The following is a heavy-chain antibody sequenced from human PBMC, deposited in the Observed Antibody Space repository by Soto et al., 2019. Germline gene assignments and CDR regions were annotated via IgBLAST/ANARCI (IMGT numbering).Heavy chain of an antibody. CDR1: D. D-gene: IGHD2-21*01. Sequence: DGAWIRQPPGKGLEWVGYIYFGGTTSYNPSLKSRVTMSLETSNSQFSLRLTSVTAADTAVYYCARLGAYYPALASWVPGTLVTVSS. CDR3: ARLGAYYPALAS. J-gene: IGHJ5*01. V-gene: IGHV4-59*08. CDR2: IYFGGTT.